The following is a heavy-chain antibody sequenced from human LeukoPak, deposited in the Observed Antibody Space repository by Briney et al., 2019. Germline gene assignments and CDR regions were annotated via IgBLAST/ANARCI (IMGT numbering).Heavy chain of an antibody. V-gene: IGHV3-23*01. J-gene: IGHJ4*02. CDR3: AIRQTTVTFSSDY. D-gene: IGHD4-17*01. CDR2: ISGSGGST. Sequence: GGSLRHSCAASGFTFSSYAMSWVRQAPGKGLEWVSAISGSGGSTYYADSVKGRFTISRDNSKNTLYRQMNSLRAEDTAVYYCAIRQTTVTFSSDYWGQGTLVTVSS. CDR1: GFTFSSYA.